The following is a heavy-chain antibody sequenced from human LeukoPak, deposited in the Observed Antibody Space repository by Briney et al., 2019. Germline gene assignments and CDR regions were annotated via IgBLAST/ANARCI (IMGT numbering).Heavy chain of an antibody. CDR2: INHRGST. D-gene: IGHD3-10*01. CDR3: ARGKGRAFNY. J-gene: IGHJ4*02. Sequence: SETLSLTCAVYGGSFSGYYWSWIRQPPGKGLEWIGEINHRGSTNYNPSLKSRVTISVDTSKNQFSLKLSSVTAADTAVYYCARGKGRAFNYWGQGTLVTVSS. CDR1: GGSFSGYY. V-gene: IGHV4-34*01.